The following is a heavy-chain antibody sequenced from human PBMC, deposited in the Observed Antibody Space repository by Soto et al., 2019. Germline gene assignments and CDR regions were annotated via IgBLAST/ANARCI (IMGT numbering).Heavy chain of an antibody. V-gene: IGHV3-23*01. J-gene: IGHJ4*02. CDR3: AKDRGFIDPFDY. Sequence: LRLSCAASGFAFSSYAISWVRHAPGKGLELVSSIIGSTSGTYXSXXXXXXXTXXXXXXNDXXYLXXXXXGXXXXXXYYCAKDRGFIDPFDYWGQGALVTVSS. CDR1: GFAFSSYA. D-gene: IGHD3-16*02. CDR2: IIGSTSGT.